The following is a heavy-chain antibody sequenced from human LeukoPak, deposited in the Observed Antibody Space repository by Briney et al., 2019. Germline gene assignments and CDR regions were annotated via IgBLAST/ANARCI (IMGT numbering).Heavy chain of an antibody. D-gene: IGHD1-1*01. CDR2: IYSGST. CDR3: ARGRVSGTTLYFDY. Sequence: SETLSLTCTVSGASISSDSDYWSWIRQPAGKGLEWIGRIYSGSTDYNPSLRSRLTISVDTSKNQFSLKLSSVTAADKAVYYCARGRVSGTTLYFDYWGQGTLFTVSS. V-gene: IGHV4-61*02. J-gene: IGHJ4*02. CDR1: GASISSDSDY.